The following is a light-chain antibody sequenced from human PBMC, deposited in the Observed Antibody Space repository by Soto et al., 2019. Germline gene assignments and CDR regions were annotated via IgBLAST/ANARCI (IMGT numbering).Light chain of an antibody. CDR1: QSVSNNY. CDR3: QQYGSSPPYT. CDR2: GSS. Sequence: EVVLTQSPGTLSLSPGERATLSCRASQSVSNNYLAWYQQKPGQSPKLLIFGSSDRATGIPDRFSGSGSGTHLTLTISSLAPEDFAVYYGQQYGSSPPYTFGQGTKLEIK. J-gene: IGKJ2*01. V-gene: IGKV3-20*01.